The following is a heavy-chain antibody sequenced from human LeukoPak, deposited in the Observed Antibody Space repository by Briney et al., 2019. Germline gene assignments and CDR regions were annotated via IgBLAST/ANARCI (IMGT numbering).Heavy chain of an antibody. Sequence: GGSLRLSCAASGFTFSSYSMNWVRQAPGKGLEWVSSISSSSSYIYYADSVRGRFTISRDNAKNSLYLQMNNLRVEDTAVYYCAREEVKSFDNWGQGTLVTVSS. CDR2: ISSSSSYI. CDR3: AREEVKSFDN. J-gene: IGHJ4*02. V-gene: IGHV3-21*04. CDR1: GFTFSSYS.